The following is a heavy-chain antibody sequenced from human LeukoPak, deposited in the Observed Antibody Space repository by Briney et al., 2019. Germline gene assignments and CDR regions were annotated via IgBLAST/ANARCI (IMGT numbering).Heavy chain of an antibody. V-gene: IGHV3-21*01. CDR1: GFTFKTYT. CDR2: ISSSSSYI. J-gene: IGHJ6*02. Sequence: KPGGSLRLSCAAAGFTFKTYTMHWVRQAPGMGLEWVSSISSSSSYIFYADSVKGRFTISRDNAENSLYLQMSSLRAEDAAVYYCAREGGYQYYYAMDVWGQGTTVTVSS. D-gene: IGHD3-16*01. CDR3: AREGGYQYYYAMDV.